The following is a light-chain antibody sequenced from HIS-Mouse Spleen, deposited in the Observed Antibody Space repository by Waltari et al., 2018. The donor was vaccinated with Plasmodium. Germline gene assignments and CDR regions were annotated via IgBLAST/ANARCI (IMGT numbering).Light chain of an antibody. CDR2: AVS. Sequence: QSALTQPPSASGSPGQSVPLPCTGTSRDVGGYNSVPWYQQHPGKAPKRMIYAVSKRPSGVPDRFSGSKSGNTASLTVSGLQAEDEADYYCSSYAGSNNLVFGGGTKLTVL. CDR1: SRDVGGYNS. V-gene: IGLV2-8*01. J-gene: IGLJ2*01. CDR3: SSYAGSNNLV.